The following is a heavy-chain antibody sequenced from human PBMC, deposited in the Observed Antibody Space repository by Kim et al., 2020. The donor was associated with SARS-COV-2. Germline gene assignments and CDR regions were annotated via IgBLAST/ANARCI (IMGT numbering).Heavy chain of an antibody. D-gene: IGHD6-13*01. CDR3: ARDYLFVIAAAEDV. V-gene: IGHV3-7*03. Sequence: VDSVKGRFTISRDNAKNSLYLQMNSLRAEDTAVYYCARDYLFVIAAAEDVWGQGTTVTVSS. J-gene: IGHJ6*02.